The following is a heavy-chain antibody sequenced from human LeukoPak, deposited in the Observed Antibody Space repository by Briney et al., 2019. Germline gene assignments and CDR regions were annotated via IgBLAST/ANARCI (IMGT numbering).Heavy chain of an antibody. D-gene: IGHD3-10*01. J-gene: IGHJ5*02. CDR1: GYTFSRYY. V-gene: IGHV1-46*01. Sequence: GASVKVSCKASGYTFSRYYMHWVRQAPGQGLEWMGIISPSGGSTTYAQKFQGRVTMTRDTSTSTVYMELSSLRSDDTAVYYCARAIWFGELCWFDPWGQGTLVTVSS. CDR3: ARAIWFGELCWFDP. CDR2: ISPSGGST.